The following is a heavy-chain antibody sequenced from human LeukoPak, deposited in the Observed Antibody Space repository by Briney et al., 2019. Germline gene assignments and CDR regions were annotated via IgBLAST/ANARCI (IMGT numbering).Heavy chain of an antibody. CDR3: ASETYYYGSGSYYKGQL. Sequence: GGSLRLSCAASGLTFNRYWMRWARQPTGGARVWVSHINSDGSSTSYEDSVKGRFTISRDNAKNTVYLQMNSLRVEDTAVYYCASETYYYGSGSYYKGQLWGQGALVTVSS. CDR2: INSDGSST. D-gene: IGHD3-10*01. CDR1: GLTFNRYW. J-gene: IGHJ4*02. V-gene: IGHV3-74*01.